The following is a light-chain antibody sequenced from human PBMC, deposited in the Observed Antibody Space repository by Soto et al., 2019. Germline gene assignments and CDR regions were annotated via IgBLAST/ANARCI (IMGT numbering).Light chain of an antibody. Sequence: DSQMTHSPSSLSASVGDRVTITCRASQGISNYLAWYQQKPGKVPKLLIYAASTLQSGVPSRFSGSGSGTDFTLTISSLQPEDVATYYSQKYDPITFGQGTRLEIK. CDR2: AAS. V-gene: IGKV1-27*01. CDR3: QKYDPIT. J-gene: IGKJ5*01. CDR1: QGISNY.